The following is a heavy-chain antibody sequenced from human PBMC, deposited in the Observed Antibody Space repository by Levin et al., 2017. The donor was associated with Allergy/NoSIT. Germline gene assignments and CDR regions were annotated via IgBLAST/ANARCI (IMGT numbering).Heavy chain of an antibody. V-gene: IGHV3-74*01. D-gene: IGHD6-6*01. J-gene: IGHJ4*02. CDR3: ARDKAAPWIYFDY. CDR1: GFTFSSYW. CDR2: INSDGSST. Sequence: ETLSLTCAASGFTFSSYWMHWVRQAPGKGLVWVSRINSDGSSTSYADSVKGRFTISRDNAKNTLYLQMNSLRAEDTAVYYCARDKAAPWIYFDYWGQGTLVTVSS.